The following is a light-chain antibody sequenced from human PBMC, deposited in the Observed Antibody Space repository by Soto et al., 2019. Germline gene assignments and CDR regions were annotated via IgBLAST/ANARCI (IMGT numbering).Light chain of an antibody. CDR3: QHLNDYRYT. V-gene: IGKV1-9*01. Sequence: DIPLTQSPSFLSASVGDRVTITCRASQAISSSLAWYQHNPGKAPKLLIYAASTLQNGVPSSFICNGSGTEFTLTISCLQPEDFATYYCQHLNDYRYTFGQGTKVEIK. CDR1: QAISSS. CDR2: AAS. J-gene: IGKJ2*01.